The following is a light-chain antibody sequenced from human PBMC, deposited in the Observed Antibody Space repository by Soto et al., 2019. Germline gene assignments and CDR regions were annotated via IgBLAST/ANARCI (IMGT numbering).Light chain of an antibody. CDR1: QSVSSY. CDR2: DAS. J-gene: IGKJ4*01. V-gene: IGKV3-11*01. CDR3: QQRSNWPLT. Sequence: EIVLTQSPATLSLSPGERAALSCXASQSVSSYLAWYQQKPGQAPRXXIYDASNRASGIPARFSGSGSGTDFTLTISSLEPEDFAVYYCQQRSNWPLTFGGGTKVDIK.